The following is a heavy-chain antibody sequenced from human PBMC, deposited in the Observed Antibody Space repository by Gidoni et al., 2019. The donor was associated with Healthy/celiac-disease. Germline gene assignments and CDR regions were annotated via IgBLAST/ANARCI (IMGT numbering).Heavy chain of an antibody. CDR3: ARDLPTIFGVVIDWDY. V-gene: IGHV1-2*06. Sequence: QVQLVQAGAEVKKPGAAVKVPCTASGYPFTGYYMHWVRQAPGQGLEWMGRINPNSGGTNYAQKFQGRVTMTRDTYISTAYMELSRLRSDDTAVYYCARDLPTIFGVVIDWDYWGQGTLVTVSS. CDR1: GYPFTGYY. CDR2: INPNSGGT. J-gene: IGHJ4*02. D-gene: IGHD3-3*01.